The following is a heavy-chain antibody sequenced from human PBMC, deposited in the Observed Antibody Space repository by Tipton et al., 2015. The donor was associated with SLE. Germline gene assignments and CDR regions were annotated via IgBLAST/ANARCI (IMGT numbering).Heavy chain of an antibody. V-gene: IGHV3-23*03. CDR2: IYSDGST. D-gene: IGHD5/OR15-5a*01. CDR3: AKVWGFVYRGRSRGHYHCMDV. Sequence: SLRLSCAASGFTFSNYGMSWVRQAPGKGLEWVSLIYSDGSTFYADSVKGRFTISRDNSKNTLYLQMNSLRVDDTAVYYCAKVWGFVYRGRSRGHYHCMDVWGQGTTVTVSS. J-gene: IGHJ6*02. CDR1: GFTFSNYG.